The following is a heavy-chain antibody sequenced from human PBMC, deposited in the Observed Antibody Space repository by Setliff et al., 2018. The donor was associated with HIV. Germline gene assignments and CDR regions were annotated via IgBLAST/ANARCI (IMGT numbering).Heavy chain of an antibody. CDR1: DASISNHH. Sequence: PSETLSLTCTVSDASISNHHWSWIRQPPGKGLEWIGYIYYSGSTNYNPSLKSRVTISIDTSTNQFSLKLSSVTAADTAVYYCARLFIPNYFDPWGQGTLVTVSS. CDR2: IYYSGST. J-gene: IGHJ5*02. V-gene: IGHV4-59*08. CDR3: ARLFIPNYFDP. D-gene: IGHD2-21*01.